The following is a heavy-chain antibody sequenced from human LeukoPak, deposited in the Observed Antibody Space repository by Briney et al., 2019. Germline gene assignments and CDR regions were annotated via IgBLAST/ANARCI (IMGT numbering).Heavy chain of an antibody. J-gene: IGHJ4*02. D-gene: IGHD3-10*01. CDR1: GFTFSTYW. V-gene: IGHV3-23*01. Sequence: GGSLRLSCAASGFTFSTYWMSWVRQAPGKGLEWVSAISGSGGSTYYADSVKGRFTISRDNSKNTLYLQMNSLRAEDTAVYYCAKDRGGVRGYFDYWGQGTLVTVSS. CDR3: AKDRGGVRGYFDY. CDR2: ISGSGGST.